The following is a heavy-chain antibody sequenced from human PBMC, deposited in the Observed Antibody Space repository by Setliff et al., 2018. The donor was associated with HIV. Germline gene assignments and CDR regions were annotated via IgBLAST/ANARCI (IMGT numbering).Heavy chain of an antibody. J-gene: IGHJ6*03. CDR2: IKQDGSQK. Sequence: GSLRLSCAASGFSFSSYWMSWVRQAPGKGLEWVANIKQDGSQKFYVDSVKGRFTISRDNAKNSVYLQMNSLSAKDTAVYYCARDGTTLLAAMDVWGKGTTVTVSS. CDR1: GFSFSSYW. V-gene: IGHV3-7*01. CDR3: ARDGTTLLAAMDV. D-gene: IGHD1-7*01.